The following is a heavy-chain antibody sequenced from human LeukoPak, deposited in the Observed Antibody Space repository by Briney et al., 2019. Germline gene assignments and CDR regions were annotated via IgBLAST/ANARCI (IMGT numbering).Heavy chain of an antibody. CDR3: ARPSGYCSGGSCFPFDY. V-gene: IGHV3-7*04. CDR1: GFTFSSYW. CDR2: IKQDESKK. D-gene: IGHD2-15*01. J-gene: IGHJ4*02. Sequence: GGSLRLSCAASGFTFSSYWMSWVRQAPGKGLEWVANIKQDESKKYYVDSVKGRFTISRDNAKNSLYLQMNSLRVEDTAVYYCARPSGYCSGGSCFPFDYWGQGTLVTVSS.